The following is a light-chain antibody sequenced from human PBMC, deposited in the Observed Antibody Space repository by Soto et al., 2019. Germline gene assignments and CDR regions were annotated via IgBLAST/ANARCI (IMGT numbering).Light chain of an antibody. CDR1: QSVSSN. CDR3: QQYNNWPT. J-gene: IGKJ1*01. V-gene: IGKV3-15*01. CDR2: GAS. Sequence: EIVMTQSPATLSVSPGERATLSCRASQSVSSNLAWYQQKPGQAPRLLIYGASNRATGIPAWFSGSGSVTEFTLTLSSLQSEDFEVYYCQQYNNWPTFGQGTKVEIK.